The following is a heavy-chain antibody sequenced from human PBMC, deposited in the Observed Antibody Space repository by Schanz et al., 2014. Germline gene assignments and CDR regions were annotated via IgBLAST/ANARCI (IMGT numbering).Heavy chain of an antibody. CDR1: GFTFSDYY. CDR2: ISDSGDST. Sequence: QVQLVDSGGGLVKPGGSLRLSCAASGFTFSDYYMTWIRQAPGTGLEWVSDISDSGDSTHYADSVKGRFTISRDNAKNSLFLQMNSLSAEDTAVYYCAKVAPAATYLDSWGLGTLVTVSS. V-gene: IGHV3-11*01. D-gene: IGHD2-2*01. CDR3: AKVAPAATYLDS. J-gene: IGHJ4*02.